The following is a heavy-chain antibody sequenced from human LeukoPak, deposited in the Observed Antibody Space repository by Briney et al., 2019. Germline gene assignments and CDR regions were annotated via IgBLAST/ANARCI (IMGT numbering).Heavy chain of an antibody. CDR3: ARDDNWRFDY. CDR2: IRGSGSGSGSGV. D-gene: IGHD1-1*01. J-gene: IGHJ4*02. CDR1: GFVFSDYS. V-gene: IGHV3-48*04. Sequence: GGSLRLSCAASGFVFSDYSVNWVRQAPGKGLEWVANIRGSGSGSGSGVYYADSVNGRFTISRDDAKTSLYLQMNSLRAEDTAFYYCARDDNWRFDYWGQGALVTVSS.